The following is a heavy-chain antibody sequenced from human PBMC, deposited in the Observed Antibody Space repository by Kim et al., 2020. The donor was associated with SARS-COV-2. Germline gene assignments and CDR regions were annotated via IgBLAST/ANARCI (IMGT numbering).Heavy chain of an antibody. CDR2: IYYSGST. CDR3: ARHKGGTIFGVVIIPGAFDI. CDR1: GGSISSYY. V-gene: IGHV4-59*08. J-gene: IGHJ3*02. D-gene: IGHD3-3*01. Sequence: SETLSLTCTVSGGSISSYYWSWILQPPGTGLEWIGYIYYSGSTNYNPSLKSRVTISVDTSKNQFSLKLSSVTAADTAVYYCARHKGGTIFGVVIIPGAFDIWGQGTMVTVSS.